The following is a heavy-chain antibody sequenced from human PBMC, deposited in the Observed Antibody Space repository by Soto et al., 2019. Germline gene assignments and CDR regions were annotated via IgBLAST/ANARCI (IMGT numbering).Heavy chain of an antibody. CDR2: VYYTGST. CDR3: ARSVAVPGAHIAY. V-gene: IGHV4-59*01. J-gene: IGHJ4*02. Sequence: SETLSLTCSVSGGSISGSYWSWIRQSPGKGLEWLGYVYYTGSTNYSPTLKSRVSISVDTSKNEFSLRLSPVTAADTAVYFCARSVAVPGAHIAYWGQGTQVTVSS. D-gene: IGHD6-19*01. CDR1: GGSISGSY.